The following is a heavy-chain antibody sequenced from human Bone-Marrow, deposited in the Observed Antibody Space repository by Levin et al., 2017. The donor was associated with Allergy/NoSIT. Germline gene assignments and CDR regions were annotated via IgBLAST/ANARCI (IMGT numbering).Heavy chain of an antibody. CDR3: TVSDTYSHYGMDV. CDR1: GFDFADYA. J-gene: IGHJ6*02. D-gene: IGHD1-26*01. Sequence: GESLKISCTTSGFDFADYAMNWVRQAPGKGLEWLGFIRSYAYGGTTKYAASVTDRFTISRDDSKSIAYLQLNSLRTEDTAVYYCTVSDTYSHYGMDVWGQGTAVTVSS. V-gene: IGHV3-49*04. CDR2: IRSYAYGGTT.